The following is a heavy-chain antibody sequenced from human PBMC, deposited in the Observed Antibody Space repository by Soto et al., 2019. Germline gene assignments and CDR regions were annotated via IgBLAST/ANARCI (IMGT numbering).Heavy chain of an antibody. D-gene: IGHD1-26*01. J-gene: IGHJ6*02. CDR1: GGSFSGYY. Sequence: LSLTCAVYGGSFSGYYWLWIRQPPGKGLEWIGEINHSGSTNYNPSLKSRVTISVDTSKNQFSLKLSSVTAADTAVYYCAIGWRAYRVYYYYGMDVWGQGNTVTVSS. CDR3: AIGWRAYRVYYYYGMDV. V-gene: IGHV4-34*01. CDR2: INHSGST.